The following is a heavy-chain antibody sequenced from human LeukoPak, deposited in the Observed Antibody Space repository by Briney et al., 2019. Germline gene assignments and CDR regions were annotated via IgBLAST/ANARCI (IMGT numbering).Heavy chain of an antibody. CDR1: GGSISTYY. D-gene: IGHD1-26*01. CDR3: ARDTSGSYPPEYFQH. J-gene: IGHJ1*01. V-gene: IGHV4-59*01. Sequence: SETLSLTCTVSGGSISTYYWTWIRQPPGKGLEWIGYIYYSGSTNYSPSLKSRVTTSVDTSKNQFSLKLSSVTAADTAVYYCARDTSGSYPPEYFQHWGQGTLVTVSS. CDR2: IYYSGST.